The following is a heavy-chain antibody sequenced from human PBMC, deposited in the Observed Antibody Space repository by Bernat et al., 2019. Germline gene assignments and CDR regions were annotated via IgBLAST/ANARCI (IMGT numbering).Heavy chain of an antibody. CDR2: ISYSSSYI. V-gene: IGHV3-21*01. CDR3: ARDYE. CDR1: GFTFSSYS. D-gene: IGHD3-16*01. Sequence: EVQLVESGGGLVKPGGSLRLSCAASGFTFSSYSMNLVRQAPGKGLEWVSSISYSSSYIHYADSVRGRFTISRDNARNSLYLQMNSLRAEDTAVYYCARDYEWGQGTLVTVSS. J-gene: IGHJ4*02.